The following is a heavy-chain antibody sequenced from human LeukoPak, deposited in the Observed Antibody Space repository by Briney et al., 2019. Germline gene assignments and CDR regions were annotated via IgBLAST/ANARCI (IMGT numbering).Heavy chain of an antibody. Sequence: GGSLRLSCAASGFTFSSYGMHWVRQAPGKGLEWVAVTSYDGSNKYYADSVKGRFTISRDNSKNTLYLQMNSLRAEDTAVYYCARDGCTNGVCYIFDYWGQGTLVTVSS. CDR1: GFTFSSYG. V-gene: IGHV3-30*03. D-gene: IGHD2-8*01. CDR3: ARDGCTNGVCYIFDY. J-gene: IGHJ4*02. CDR2: TSYDGSNK.